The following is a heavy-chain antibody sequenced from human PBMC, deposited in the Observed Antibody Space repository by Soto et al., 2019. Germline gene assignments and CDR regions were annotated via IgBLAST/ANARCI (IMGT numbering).Heavy chain of an antibody. Sequence: GGSLRLSCAASGFTFSSYAMSWVRQAPGKGLEWVSAISGSGGRTYYADSVKGRFTISRDNSKNTLYLQMNSLRAEDTAVYYCAKGPLLRYFDWLPNQLGYFDYWGQGTLVTVSS. J-gene: IGHJ4*02. CDR3: AKGPLLRYFDWLPNQLGYFDY. D-gene: IGHD3-9*01. CDR1: GFTFSSYA. V-gene: IGHV3-23*01. CDR2: ISGSGGRT.